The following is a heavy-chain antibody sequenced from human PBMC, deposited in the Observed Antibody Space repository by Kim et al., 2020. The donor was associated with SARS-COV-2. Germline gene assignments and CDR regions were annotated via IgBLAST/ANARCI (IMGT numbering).Heavy chain of an antibody. CDR1: GFTFSDYY. J-gene: IGHJ4*02. Sequence: GGSLRLSCAASGFTFSDYYMSWIRQAPGKGLEWVSYISSSGSTIYYADSVKGRFTISRDNAKNSLYLQMNSLRAEDTAVYYCAPVFGYSSSPSGDCWGQGTLVTVSS. CDR2: ISSSGSTI. V-gene: IGHV3-11*01. CDR3: APVFGYSSSPSGDC. D-gene: IGHD6-6*01.